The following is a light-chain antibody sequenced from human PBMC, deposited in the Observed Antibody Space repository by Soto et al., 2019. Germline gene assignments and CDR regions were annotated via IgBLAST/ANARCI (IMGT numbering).Light chain of an antibody. CDR1: GRDVGGYKY. J-gene: IGLJ1*01. V-gene: IGLV2-14*01. Sequence: LTQPASVSGSPGQSITISCTGTGRDVGGYKYVSWYQHHPGKAPKVMIYEVSNRPSGVSHRFSASKSGNTASLTISGLQAEDEADYYCASYTSSNIYVFGTGTKVTVL. CDR2: EVS. CDR3: ASYTSSNIYV.